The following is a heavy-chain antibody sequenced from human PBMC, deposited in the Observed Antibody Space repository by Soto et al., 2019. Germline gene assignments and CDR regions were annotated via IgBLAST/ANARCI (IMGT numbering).Heavy chain of an antibody. CDR3: ARMMFPYYYYGMDV. CDR1: GFTFSDYY. Sequence: QVQLVESGGGLVKPGGSLRLSCAATGFTFSDYYMSWIRQAPGKGLEGVSYISSSSSYTNYADSVKGRFTISRDNXXNSLYLQMNSLRAEDTAVYYCARMMFPYYYYGMDVWGQGTTVTVSS. V-gene: IGHV3-11*05. J-gene: IGHJ6*02. D-gene: IGHD3-10*02. CDR2: ISSSSSYT.